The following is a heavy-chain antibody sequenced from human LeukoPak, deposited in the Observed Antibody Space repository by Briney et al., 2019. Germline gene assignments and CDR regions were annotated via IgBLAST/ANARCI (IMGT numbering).Heavy chain of an antibody. CDR2: INHSGST. V-gene: IGHV4-34*01. CDR1: DESFSDFY. CDR3: ARRPFDY. J-gene: IGHJ4*02. Sequence: SETLSLTCTVYDESFSDFYWNWIRQPPGKGLEWIGEINHSGSTNYNPSLKSRVTISVDTSKNQFSLKLSSVTAADTAVYYCARRPFDYWGQGTLVTVSS.